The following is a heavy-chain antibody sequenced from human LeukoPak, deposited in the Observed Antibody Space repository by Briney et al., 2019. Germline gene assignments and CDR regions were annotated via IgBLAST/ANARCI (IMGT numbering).Heavy chain of an antibody. Sequence: PGGSLRLSCAASGFTFSSYAMNWVRQAPGKGLEWVSGISSSGGSTVYADSVKGRFTMSRDNSKNTVYLQMNSLRAEDTAVYYCAKTIVADVYGMDVWGQGTTVTVSS. D-gene: IGHD6-13*01. CDR2: ISSSGGST. CDR3: AKTIVADVYGMDV. V-gene: IGHV3-23*01. CDR1: GFTFSSYA. J-gene: IGHJ6*02.